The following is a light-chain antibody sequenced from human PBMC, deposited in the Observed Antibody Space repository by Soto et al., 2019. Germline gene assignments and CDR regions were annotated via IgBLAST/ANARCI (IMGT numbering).Light chain of an antibody. J-gene: IGLJ1*01. CDR2: EVT. V-gene: IGLV2-8*01. CDR1: SSDVGGYNY. CDR3: SSYVGSDVFV. Sequence: QSALTQPPSASGSPGQSVTISCTGTSSDVGGYNYVAWYQQHPGKAPKLMIYEVTKRPSGVPDRFSGSKSGYTAFLTVSGLQAEDEADYYCSSYVGSDVFVFGTGTKVTVL.